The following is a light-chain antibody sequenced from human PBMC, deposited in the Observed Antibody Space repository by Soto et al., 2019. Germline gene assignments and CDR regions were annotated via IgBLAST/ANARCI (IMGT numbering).Light chain of an antibody. CDR1: QSVSSSY. CDR2: GAS. J-gene: IGKJ2*01. CDR3: QHYGGSPYT. Sequence: EIVLTQSPGTLSLSPGERATLSCRASQSVSSSYLAWYQQKPGQAPRLLMYGASSRATGIPDRFSGSGSGTDFTHTISRLEPEDFAVYYCQHYGGSPYTFGQGT. V-gene: IGKV3-20*01.